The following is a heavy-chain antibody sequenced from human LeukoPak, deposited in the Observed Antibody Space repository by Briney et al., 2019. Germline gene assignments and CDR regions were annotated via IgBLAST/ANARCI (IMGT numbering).Heavy chain of an antibody. CDR1: GYTFSNYA. CDR3: ARSIVVVPGNIDWFDS. V-gene: IGHV7-4-1*02. D-gene: IGHD2-2*01. CDR2: INTNTGNP. J-gene: IGHJ5*01. Sequence: GASVKVSCKASGYTFSNYAMNWARQAPGQGLEWMGWINTNTGNPVYAQGFAGRFVFSLDTSVSKAYLKISNLKAEDTAVYYCARSIVVVPGNIDWFDSWGQGTLVTVSS.